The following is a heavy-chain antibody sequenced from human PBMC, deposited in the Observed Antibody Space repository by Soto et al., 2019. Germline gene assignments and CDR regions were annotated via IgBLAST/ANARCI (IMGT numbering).Heavy chain of an antibody. CDR2: INYSGST. J-gene: IGHJ6*02. V-gene: IGHV4-34*08. Sequence: SETHSLTSTVYGGTCIGYYWSWIRQPTGKGLEWIGEINYSGSTNYNPSLKSRVTISVDTSKNQFSLKLSSVTAADTAVYYCARWAAAGTKRGAYYYYGMDVWGQGTTVTVSS. CDR3: ARWAAAGTKRGAYYYYGMDV. CDR1: GGTCIGYY. D-gene: IGHD6-13*01.